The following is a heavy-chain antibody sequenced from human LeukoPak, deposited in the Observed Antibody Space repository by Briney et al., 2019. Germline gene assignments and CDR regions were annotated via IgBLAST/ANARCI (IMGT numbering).Heavy chain of an antibody. CDR2: IYCSGST. Sequence: SETLSLTCTVSGGSISSYYWSWIRQPPGKGLEWIGYIYCSGSTNYNPSLKSRVTISVDTSKNQFSLKLSSVTAADTAVYYCAREGELVSMVRGVMDYWGQGTLVTVSS. CDR1: GGSISSYY. CDR3: AREGELVSMVRGVMDY. D-gene: IGHD3-10*01. V-gene: IGHV4-59*12. J-gene: IGHJ4*02.